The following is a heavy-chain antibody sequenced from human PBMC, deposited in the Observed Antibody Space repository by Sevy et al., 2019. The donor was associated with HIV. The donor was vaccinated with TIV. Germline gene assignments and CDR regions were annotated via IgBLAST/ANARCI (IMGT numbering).Heavy chain of an antibody. J-gene: IGHJ4*02. CDR1: GFTFSSYA. CDR2: ISGSGGST. V-gene: IGHV3-23*01. Sequence: GGSLRLSCAASGFTFSSYAMSWVRQAPGKGLEWVSAISGSGGSTYYEDSVKGRFTISRDNSKNTLYLQMNSLRAEDKAVYYCVKGASGWYFDYWGQGTLVTVSS. CDR3: VKGASGWYFDY. D-gene: IGHD6-19*01.